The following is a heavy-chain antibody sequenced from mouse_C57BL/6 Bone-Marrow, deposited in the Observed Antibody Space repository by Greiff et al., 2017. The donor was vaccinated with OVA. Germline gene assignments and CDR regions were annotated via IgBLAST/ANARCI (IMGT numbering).Heavy chain of an antibody. CDR2: LYPGSGST. CDR3: ARGGVAWFAY. V-gene: IGHV1-55*01. Sequence: QVQLQQPGAELVKPGASVKMSCKASGYTFTSYWITWVKQRPGQGLEWIGDLYPGSGSTNYNEKFKSKATLTVDTSSSPAYMQLSSLTSEDSAVYYGARGGVAWFAYWGQGTLVTVSA. D-gene: IGHD1-1*02. J-gene: IGHJ3*01. CDR1: GYTFTSYW.